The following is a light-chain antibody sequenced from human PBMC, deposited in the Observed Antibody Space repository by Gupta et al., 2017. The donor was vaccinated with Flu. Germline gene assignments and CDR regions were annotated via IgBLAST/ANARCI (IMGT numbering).Light chain of an antibody. Sequence: DVQMTQSPTSLSASLGDRVTITCQASHDIRSYLNWYQQQPGKAPKLLIYDASNLETGVPSRFSGRRSGTDYTFTISSLQPEDIATQYCLQDEDFPLTFGGGTKVEI. J-gene: IGKJ4*01. CDR2: DAS. CDR3: LQDEDFPLT. V-gene: IGKV1-33*01. CDR1: HDIRSY.